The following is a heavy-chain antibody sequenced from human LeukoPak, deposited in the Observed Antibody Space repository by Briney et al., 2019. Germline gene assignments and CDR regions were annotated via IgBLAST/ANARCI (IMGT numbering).Heavy chain of an antibody. V-gene: IGHV3-23*01. CDR1: GFTFSRYA. Sequence: GGSLRLSCAASGFTFSRYAISWVRQAPVKGLECISAISNSGRSTYYADSVKGRFTISRDNSENMLYLQMNNLRDEDTAVYFCATRPNCDVTSRLYYFDFWGQGTLVTVSS. D-gene: IGHD2-2*01. CDR3: ATRPNCDVTSRLYYFDF. J-gene: IGHJ4*02. CDR2: ISNSGRST.